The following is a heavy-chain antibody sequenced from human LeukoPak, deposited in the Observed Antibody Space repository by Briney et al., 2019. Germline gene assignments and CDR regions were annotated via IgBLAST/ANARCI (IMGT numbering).Heavy chain of an antibody. CDR3: ARDLGYGDYFDY. V-gene: IGHV3-48*04. Sequence: GGSLRLSCAASGFTFSSYSMSWVRQAPGKGLEWVSYISSSSPTIDYADSVKGRFTISRDNAKNSLYLQMNSLRAEDTAVYYCARDLGYGDYFDYWGQGTLVTVSS. CDR1: GFTFSSYS. CDR2: ISSSSPTI. D-gene: IGHD3-16*01. J-gene: IGHJ4*02.